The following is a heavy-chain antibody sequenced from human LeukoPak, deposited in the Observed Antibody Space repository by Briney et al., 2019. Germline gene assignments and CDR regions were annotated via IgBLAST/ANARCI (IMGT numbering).Heavy chain of an antibody. CDR2: SSYNGNT. CDR1: GYIFTSCG. Sequence: ASVKVSCKASGYIFTSCGISWVRQAPGQGLEWMGWSSYNGNTNYAQNLQGRVTMTTGTSTSTAYMELRSLRSDDTAVYYCARDSLIPPARSLDYWGQGTLVTVSS. J-gene: IGHJ4*02. D-gene: IGHD2-2*01. CDR3: ARDSLIPPARSLDY. V-gene: IGHV1-18*01.